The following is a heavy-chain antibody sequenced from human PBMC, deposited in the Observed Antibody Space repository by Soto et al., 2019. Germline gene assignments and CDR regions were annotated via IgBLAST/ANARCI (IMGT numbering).Heavy chain of an antibody. CDR1: GGSISSYY. D-gene: IGHD6-6*01. V-gene: IGHV4-59*01. CDR3: ARLVGIAARPGDYYYYYGMDV. J-gene: IGHJ6*02. Sequence: TLSLTCTVSGGSISSYYWSWIRQPPGKGLEWIGYIYYSGSTNYNPSLKSRVTISVDTSKNQFSLKLSSVTAADTAVYYCARLVGIAARPGDYYYYYGMDVWGQGTTVTVSS. CDR2: IYYSGST.